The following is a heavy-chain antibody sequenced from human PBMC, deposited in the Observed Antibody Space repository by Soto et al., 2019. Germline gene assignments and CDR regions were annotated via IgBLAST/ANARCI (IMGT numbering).Heavy chain of an antibody. CDR1: GYTFTSYA. CDR3: ASSPAAMVPYQPGYYYYGMDV. CDR2: INAGNGNT. Sequence: ASVKVSCKASGYTFTSYAMHWVRQAPGQRLEWMGWINAGNGNTKYSQKFQGRVTITRDTSASTAYMELSSLRSEDTAVYYCASSPAAMVPYQPGYYYYGMDVWGQGTTVTVSS. D-gene: IGHD5-18*01. J-gene: IGHJ6*02. V-gene: IGHV1-3*01.